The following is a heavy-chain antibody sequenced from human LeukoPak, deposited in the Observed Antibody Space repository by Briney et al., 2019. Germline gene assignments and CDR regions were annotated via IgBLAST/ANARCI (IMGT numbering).Heavy chain of an antibody. CDR1: GYTFTSYD. Sequence: ASVKVSSTASGYTFTSYDINWVRQATGQGLEWMGGMNPNSGNTGHAQRFQGRVTMTRNTSISTAYMELSSLRSEDTAVYYCARNRRSSPSGGFDPWGQGTLVTVSS. D-gene: IGHD6-19*01. J-gene: IGHJ5*02. CDR3: ARNRRSSPSGGFDP. CDR2: MNPNSGNT. V-gene: IGHV1-8*01.